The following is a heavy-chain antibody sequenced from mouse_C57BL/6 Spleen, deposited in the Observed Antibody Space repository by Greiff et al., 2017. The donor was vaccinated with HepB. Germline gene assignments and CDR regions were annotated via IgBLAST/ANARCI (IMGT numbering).Heavy chain of an antibody. V-gene: IGHV1-26*01. CDR2: INPNNGGT. D-gene: IGHD2-2*01. CDR1: GYTFTDYY. Sequence: VQLQQSGPELVKPGASVKISCTASGYTFTDYYMNWVQQSHGKSLEWIGDINPNNGGTSYNQKFKGKATLTVDKSSSTAYMELRSLTSEDSAVYYCARSTYGYESFAYWGQGTLVTVSA. J-gene: IGHJ3*01. CDR3: ARSTYGYESFAY.